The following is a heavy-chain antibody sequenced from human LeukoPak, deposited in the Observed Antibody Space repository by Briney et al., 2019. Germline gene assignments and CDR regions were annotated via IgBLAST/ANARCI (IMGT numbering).Heavy chain of an antibody. CDR1: GFTFSSYW. CDR3: AKGGSGDIVVVAATRNDY. CDR2: ISGSGGGT. V-gene: IGHV3-23*01. Sequence: GGSLRLSCAASGFTFSSYWMHWVRQAPGKGLVWVSGISGSGGGTYYADSLRGRFTISRDNSKNTLYLQMNSLRADDGAVYYCAKGGSGDIVVVAATRNDYWGQGTLVTVSS. J-gene: IGHJ4*02. D-gene: IGHD2-15*01.